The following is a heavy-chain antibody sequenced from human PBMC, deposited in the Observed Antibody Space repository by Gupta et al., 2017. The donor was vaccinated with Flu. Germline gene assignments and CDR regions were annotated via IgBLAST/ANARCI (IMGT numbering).Heavy chain of an antibody. J-gene: IGHJ6*02. CDR1: EFTFSAYW. CDR3: TRGGFNHALDV. CDR2: VDTDGSST. V-gene: IGHV3-74*01. Sequence: EVQLVESGGGLVQPGGSLRLSCAASEFTFSAYWMYWVRQAPGKGLVWVSRVDTDGSSTTYADSVKGRFTISRDNAKNTLYLQMNTLRDEDTAVYYWTRGGFNHALDVWGQGTTVTVSS.